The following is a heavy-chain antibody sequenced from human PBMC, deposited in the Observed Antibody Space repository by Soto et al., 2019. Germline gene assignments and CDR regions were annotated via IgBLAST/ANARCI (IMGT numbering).Heavy chain of an antibody. CDR1: GFTFSSYA. CDR3: AREIAVAGPSYFDY. J-gene: IGHJ4*02. Sequence: GGSLRHSCAASGFTFSSYAMSWVRQAPGKGLEWVSAISGSGGSTYYADSVKGRFTISRDNSKNTLYLQMNSLGAEDTAVYYCAREIAVAGPSYFDYWGQGTLVTVSS. CDR2: ISGSGGST. V-gene: IGHV3-23*01. D-gene: IGHD6-19*01.